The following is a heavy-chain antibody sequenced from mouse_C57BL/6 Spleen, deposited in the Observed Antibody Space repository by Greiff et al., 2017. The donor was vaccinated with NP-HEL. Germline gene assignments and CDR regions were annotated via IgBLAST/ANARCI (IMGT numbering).Heavy chain of an antibody. CDR3: VTYGSSYGAMDY. CDR2: IRSKSSNYAT. J-gene: IGHJ4*01. Sequence: DVMLVESGGGLVQPKGSLKLSCAASGFTFNTYAMHWVRQAPGKGLEWVARIRSKSSNYATYYADSVKDSFTISRDDSQSMLYLQMNNLKTEDTAMYYCVTYGSSYGAMDYWGQGTSVTVSS. V-gene: IGHV10-3*01. D-gene: IGHD1-1*01. CDR1: GFTFNTYA.